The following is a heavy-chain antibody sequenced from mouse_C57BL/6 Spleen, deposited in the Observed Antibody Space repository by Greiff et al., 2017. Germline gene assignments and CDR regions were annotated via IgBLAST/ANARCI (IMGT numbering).Heavy chain of an antibody. CDR1: GYTFTSYW. J-gene: IGHJ4*01. Sequence: VQLQQPGAELVKPGASVKLSCKASGYTFTSYWMQWVKQRPGQGLEWIGEIDPSDSYTNYNHKFKGKATLTVDTSSSTAYMQLSSLTSGDSAVYYCARDYYGRGAMDYWGQGTSVTVSS. V-gene: IGHV1-50*01. CDR2: IDPSDSYT. CDR3: ARDYYGRGAMDY. D-gene: IGHD2-1*01.